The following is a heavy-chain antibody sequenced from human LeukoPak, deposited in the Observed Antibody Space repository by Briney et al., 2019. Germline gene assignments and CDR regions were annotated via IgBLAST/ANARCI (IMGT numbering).Heavy chain of an antibody. Sequence: GGSLRLSCAASGFTFSSYEMNWVRQAPGKGLEWVSYISSSGSTIYYADSVKGRFTISRDNAKNSLYLQMNSLRAEDTAVYYCARPFPSRNYCSSTSCYSAHYYYYYYMDVWGKGTTVTISS. V-gene: IGHV3-48*03. CDR2: ISSSGSTI. CDR3: ARPFPSRNYCSSTSCYSAHYYYYYYMDV. CDR1: GFTFSSYE. D-gene: IGHD2-2*01. J-gene: IGHJ6*03.